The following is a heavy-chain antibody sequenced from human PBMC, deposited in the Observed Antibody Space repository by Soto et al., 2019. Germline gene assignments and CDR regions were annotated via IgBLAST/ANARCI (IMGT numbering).Heavy chain of an antibody. J-gene: IGHJ4*02. CDR3: ARQERKIASDFWSVDSILGRDYFDY. Sequence: PGESLKISCQGSGYKFASYWIGWVRQMPGKGLEWMGIIYPVDSDTRYSPSFQGQVTISADKSISTAYLQWSSLKASDTATYYCARQERKIASDFWSVDSILGRDYFDYWGQGTLVTVSS. CDR2: IYPVDSDT. CDR1: GYKFASYW. D-gene: IGHD3-3*01. V-gene: IGHV5-51*01.